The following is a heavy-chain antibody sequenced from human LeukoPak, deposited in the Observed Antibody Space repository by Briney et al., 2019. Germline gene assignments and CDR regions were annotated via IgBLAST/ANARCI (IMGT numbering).Heavy chain of an antibody. CDR3: ARSYSVSYSMGY. CDR2: IFYSGST. D-gene: IGHD1-26*01. V-gene: IGHV4-59*08. J-gene: IGHJ4*02. Sequence: SETLSLTCTVSGGSISSYYWSWIRQPPGKGLEWIGFIFYSGSTNYNPSLKSRVTISVDTSKNQFSLKLSSATAADTALYYCARSYSVSYSMGYWGQGTLVTVSS. CDR1: GGSISSYY.